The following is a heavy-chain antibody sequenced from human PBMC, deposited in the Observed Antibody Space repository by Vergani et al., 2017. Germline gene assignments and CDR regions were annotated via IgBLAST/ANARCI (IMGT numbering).Heavy chain of an antibody. CDR2: MNPNSGNT. J-gene: IGHJ3*02. Sequence: QVPLVQSGAAVKKPGASVKVSCKASGYTFTSYDINWVRQATGQGLEWMGWMNPNSGNTGYAQKFQGRVTMTRNTSISTAYMELSSLRSEDTAVYYCARGDLGILSTREAWYAFDIWGQGTMVTVSS. CDR3: ARGDLGILSTREAWYAFDI. CDR1: GYTFTSYD. D-gene: IGHD6-13*01. V-gene: IGHV1-8*01.